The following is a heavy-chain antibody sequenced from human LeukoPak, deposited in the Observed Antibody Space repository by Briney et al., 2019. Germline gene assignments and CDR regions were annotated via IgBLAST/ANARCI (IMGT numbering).Heavy chain of an antibody. CDR3: ARHNSSSRKRAGAFDI. CDR2: IYYSGST. CDR1: GGSISSYY. Sequence: SETLSLTCTVSGGSISSYYWSWIRQPPGKGLEWIGYIYYSGSTNYNPSLNSRVTISVDTSKNQFSLKLSSVTAADTAVYYCARHNSSSRKRAGAFDIWGQGTMVTVSS. V-gene: IGHV4-59*08. D-gene: IGHD6-13*01. J-gene: IGHJ3*02.